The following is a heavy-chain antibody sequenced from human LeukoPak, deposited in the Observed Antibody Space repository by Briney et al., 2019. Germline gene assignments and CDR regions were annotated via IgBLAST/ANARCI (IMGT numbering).Heavy chain of an antibody. CDR1: GFPLSSYA. J-gene: IGHJ4*02. D-gene: IGHD3-3*01. Sequence: GGSLRLSCAAFGFPLSSYAMSWVRQAPGKGLEGVSGITGSGGSTYYADSVKGRFTISRDNSKNTLYLQMNSLRAEDTAIYYCARDERLLSFLKWGQGTLVTVSS. V-gene: IGHV3-23*01. CDR3: ARDERLLSFLK. CDR2: ITGSGGST.